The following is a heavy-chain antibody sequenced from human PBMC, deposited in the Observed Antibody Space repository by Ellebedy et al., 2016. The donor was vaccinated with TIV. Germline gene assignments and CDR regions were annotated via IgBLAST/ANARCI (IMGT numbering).Heavy chain of an antibody. CDR1: GGSISSGDYY. CDR2: IYYSGST. CDR3: ARDQTGNYGDYKYGMDV. V-gene: IGHV4-30-4*01. Sequence: SETLSLXCTVSGGSISSGDYYWSWIRQPPGKGLEWIGYIYYSGSTYYNPSLKSRVTISVDTSKNQFSLKLSSVTAADTAVYYCARDQTGNYGDYKYGMDVWGQGTTVTVSS. D-gene: IGHD4-17*01. J-gene: IGHJ6*02.